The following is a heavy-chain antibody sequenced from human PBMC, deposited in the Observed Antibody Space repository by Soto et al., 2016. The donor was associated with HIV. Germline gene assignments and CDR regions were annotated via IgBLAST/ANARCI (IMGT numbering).Heavy chain of an antibody. Sequence: QVQLVQSGAEAKKPGASEKISCEASGYNFTAYFLHWVRQVPGQGLEWMAWMNPKNGRTNYAQKFRDRITLTRDTSINTAYMQVTRLTFDDTAIYYCARDWFATGDDFWGQGTLVTVSS. CDR1: GYNFTAYF. V-gene: IGHV1-2*02. CDR3: ARDWFATGDDF. J-gene: IGHJ4*02. D-gene: IGHD1-1*01. CDR2: MNPKNGRT.